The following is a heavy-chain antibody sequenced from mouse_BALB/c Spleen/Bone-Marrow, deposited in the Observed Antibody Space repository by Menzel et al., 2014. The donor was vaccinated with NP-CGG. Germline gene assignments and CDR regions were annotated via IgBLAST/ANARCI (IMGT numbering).Heavy chain of an antibody. Sequence: EVQGVESGGGLVQPGGSRKLSCAASGFTFSSFGMHWVRQAPEKGLEWVAYISNGSSTIYYADTVKGRFTISRDNLKNTLFLQMTSLRSEDTAMYYCARKGAMITHYYAMDYWGQGTSVTVSS. J-gene: IGHJ4*01. CDR1: GFTFSSFG. D-gene: IGHD2-4*01. CDR2: ISNGSSTI. CDR3: ARKGAMITHYYAMDY. V-gene: IGHV5-17*02.